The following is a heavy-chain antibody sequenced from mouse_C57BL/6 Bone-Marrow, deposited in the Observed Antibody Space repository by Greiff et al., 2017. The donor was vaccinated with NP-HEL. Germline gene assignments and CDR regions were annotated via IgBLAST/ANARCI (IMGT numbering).Heavy chain of an antibody. CDR2: IYPRSGNT. CDR1: GYTFTSYG. D-gene: IGHD3-2*02. V-gene: IGHV1-81*01. J-gene: IGHJ2*01. Sequence: VMLVESGAELARPGASVKLSCKASGYTFTSYGISWVKQRTGQGLEWIGEIYPRSGNTYYNEKFKGKATLTADKSSSTAYMELRSLTSEDSAVYFCARETAQARRPYYWGKGTTLTVSS. CDR3: ARETAQARRPYY.